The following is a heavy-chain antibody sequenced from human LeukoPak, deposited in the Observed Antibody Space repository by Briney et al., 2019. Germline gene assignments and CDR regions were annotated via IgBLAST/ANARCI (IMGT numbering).Heavy chain of an antibody. D-gene: IGHD5-18*01. CDR2: INHSGST. Sequence: SETLSLTCAVYGGSFSGYYWSWIRRPPGKGLEWIGEINHSGSTNYNPSLKSRVTISVDTSKNQFSLKLSSVTAADTAVYYCARRRLRGYSYGYRVNDAFDIWGQGTMVTVSS. J-gene: IGHJ3*02. V-gene: IGHV4-34*01. CDR3: ARRRLRGYSYGYRVNDAFDI. CDR1: GGSFSGYY.